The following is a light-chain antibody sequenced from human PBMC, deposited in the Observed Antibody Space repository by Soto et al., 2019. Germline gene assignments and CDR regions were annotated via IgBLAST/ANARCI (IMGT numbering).Light chain of an antibody. CDR3: QQYLDWPLT. Sequence: EIVMTQSPVTLSVSPGERVTLSCRASQSLATNLAWYQQKPGQTPRLVIYGISARASGIPGRFSGSGFGTDSTLTVSSLQPEDSAVYYCQQYLDWPLTVGGGTKVEI. CDR1: QSLATN. V-gene: IGKV3-15*01. CDR2: GIS. J-gene: IGKJ4*02.